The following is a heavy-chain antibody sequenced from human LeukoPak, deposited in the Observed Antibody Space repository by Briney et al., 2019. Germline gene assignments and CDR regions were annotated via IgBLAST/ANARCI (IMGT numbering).Heavy chain of an antibody. V-gene: IGHV4-39*07. J-gene: IGHJ4*02. CDR2: IYHSGGT. Sequence: SETLSLTCTVSGGSISISSHHWGWIRQPPGKGLEWIGSIYHSGGTYYNPSLKSRVTISVDTSKNQFSLKVSSVTAADTAVYYCAGFPVTPRVRNDYWGQGTLVTVSS. CDR3: AGFPVTPRVRNDY. D-gene: IGHD4-23*01. CDR1: GGSISISSHH.